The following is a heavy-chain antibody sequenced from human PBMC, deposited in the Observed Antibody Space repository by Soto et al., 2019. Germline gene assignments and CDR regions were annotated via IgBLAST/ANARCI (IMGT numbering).Heavy chain of an antibody. CDR1: GFTFTKHT. J-gene: IGHJ4*01. V-gene: IGHV1-3*01. D-gene: IGHD3-9*01. Sequence: ASVKVSCKTSGFTFTKHTVHWVRQAPGQRLEWLGWINAGNGDTKYSQKLRDRVTIARDTSASTVFLELNSLESGDTALYYCAKIWTGYYYFDYWGQGTLVTVYS. CDR2: INAGNGDT. CDR3: AKIWTGYYYFDY.